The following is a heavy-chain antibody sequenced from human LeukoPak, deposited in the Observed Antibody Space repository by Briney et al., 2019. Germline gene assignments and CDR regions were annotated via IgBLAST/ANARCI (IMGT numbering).Heavy chain of an antibody. J-gene: IGHJ4*02. Sequence: GGSLRLSCAASGFIFSSYWMNWIRQTPGKGLEWVASIKQDGSEKYYVDAVQGRFTISRDNAKNSLYPQMNSLRAEDTAVYYCARDGPAAGLYFDYWGQGMLVTVSS. D-gene: IGHD6-13*01. CDR2: IKQDGSEK. V-gene: IGHV3-7*03. CDR3: ARDGPAAGLYFDY. CDR1: GFIFSSYW.